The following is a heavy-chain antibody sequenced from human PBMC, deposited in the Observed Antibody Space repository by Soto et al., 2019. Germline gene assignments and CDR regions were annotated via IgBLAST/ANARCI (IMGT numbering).Heavy chain of an antibody. J-gene: IGHJ4*02. CDR3: AKDWYHTIDS. Sequence: PGGSLRLSCAASGFTFSSYAMHWVRQAPGKGLEWVAVISYDGSNKYYADSVKGRFTISRDNSKNTLYLQTNSLRAEDTAVYYCAKDWYHTIDSWGQGIPVTVSS. CDR2: ISYDGSNK. CDR1: GFTFSSYA. D-gene: IGHD1-20*01. V-gene: IGHV3-30-3*01.